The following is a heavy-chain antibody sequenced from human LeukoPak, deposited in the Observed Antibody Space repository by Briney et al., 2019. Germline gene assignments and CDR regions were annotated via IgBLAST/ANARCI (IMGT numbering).Heavy chain of an antibody. CDR1: GGSISSY. CDR3: ASYVDFAWGY. J-gene: IGHJ4*02. CDR2: IYGSGST. D-gene: IGHD3-16*01. Sequence: PSETLSLTCTVSGGSISSYWSWIRQPAGKGLEWIGRIYGSGSTTYNPSLKSRVTMSLDMSKNQFFLKLSSVTAADTAVYYCASYVDFAWGYWGRGTLVTVSS. V-gene: IGHV4-4*07.